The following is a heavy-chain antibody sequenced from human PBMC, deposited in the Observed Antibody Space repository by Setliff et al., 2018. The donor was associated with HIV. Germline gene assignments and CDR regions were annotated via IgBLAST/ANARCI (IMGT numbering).Heavy chain of an antibody. Sequence: TLSLTCAVYGGSFSGYYWSWIRQPPGKGLEWIGEINHSGSTNYNPSLKSRVTISVDTSKNQFSLKLSSVTAADTAVYYCARRSTWIVVVIGSWFDPWGQGTLVTVSS. CDR2: INHSGST. V-gene: IGHV4-34*01. D-gene: IGHD3-22*01. CDR1: GGSFSGYY. J-gene: IGHJ5*02. CDR3: ARRSTWIVVVIGSWFDP.